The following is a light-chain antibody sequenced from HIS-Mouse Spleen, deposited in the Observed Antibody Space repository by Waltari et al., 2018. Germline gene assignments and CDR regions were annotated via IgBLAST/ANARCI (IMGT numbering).Light chain of an antibody. CDR2: KDS. Sequence: SYELTQPPSVSVSPGQTARITCSGDALPKPYAYWYQQKPGQAPVLVIYKDSERPSGIPERFSGSSSGTTVTLTISGAQVEDEADYYCYSTDSSGNHRVFGGGTKLTVL. CDR3: YSTDSSGNHRV. V-gene: IGLV3-25*02. CDR1: ALPKPY. J-gene: IGLJ2*01.